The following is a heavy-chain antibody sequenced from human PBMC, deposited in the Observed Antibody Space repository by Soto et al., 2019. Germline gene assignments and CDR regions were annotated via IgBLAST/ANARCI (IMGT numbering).Heavy chain of an antibody. CDR1: VGTFSSYA. V-gene: IGHV1-69*01. Sequence: HVQLVQSGAKVKKPWSSVKVSCKASVGTFSSYAISWVRQAPGQGLEWMGGIIPIFGTANYEQKFKGRVTITADESTSSTYMEMSRLRSENTAVYYCARDLNCSGGSCSDYWGQGTLVIFSS. CDR3: ARDLNCSGGSCSDY. D-gene: IGHD2-15*01. CDR2: IIPIFGTA. J-gene: IGHJ4*02.